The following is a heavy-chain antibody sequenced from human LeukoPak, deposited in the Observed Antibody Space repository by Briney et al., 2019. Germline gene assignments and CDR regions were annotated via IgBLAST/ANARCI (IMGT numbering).Heavy chain of an antibody. CDR1: GGSSSGYY. V-gene: IGHV4-4*09. CDR2: VHTSGST. J-gene: IGHJ4*02. CDR3: ARPGQSSWWVYFNY. D-gene: IGHD2-15*01. Sequence: RTSETQSLTCTVSGGSSSGYYWTWIRQPPGKGLEWIGCVHTSGSTDYNPSLKNRVTMSVDVSKNQFSLRLSSVTAADTAVYYCARPGQSSWWVYFNYWGQGTPVTVSS.